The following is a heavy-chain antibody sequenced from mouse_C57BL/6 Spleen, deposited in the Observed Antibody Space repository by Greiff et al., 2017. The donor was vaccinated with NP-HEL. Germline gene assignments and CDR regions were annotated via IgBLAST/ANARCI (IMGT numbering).Heavy chain of an antibody. CDR2: ILPSIGRT. D-gene: IGHD2-3*01. J-gene: IGHJ3*01. V-gene: IGHV15-2*01. CDR1: DSEVFPIAY. Sequence: QVQLQQSGSELRSPGSSVKLSCKDFDSEVFPIAYMSWVRQKPGHGFEWIGGILPSIGRTIYGEKFEDKATLDADTLSNTAYLELNSLTSEDSAIYYCARPNYDGYYAWFAYWGQGTLVTVSA. CDR3: ARPNYDGYYAWFAY.